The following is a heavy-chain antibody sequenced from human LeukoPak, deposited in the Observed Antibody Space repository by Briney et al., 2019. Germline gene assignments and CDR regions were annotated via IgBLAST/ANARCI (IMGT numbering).Heavy chain of an antibody. CDR2: INPNSCGT. CDR1: RYTLTGYY. V-gene: IGHV1-2*02. D-gene: IGHD3-10*01. J-gene: IGHJ4*02. Sequence: GSAVQVSRMACRYTLTGYYMHWMRQAPAQGLEGMGGINPNSCGTNNAQKLEGRVTMTRDTSLRKAYMEASGLRSDDTAVYYCARVDGGSGRYGYWGQGTLVTVSS. CDR3: ARVDGGSGRYGY.